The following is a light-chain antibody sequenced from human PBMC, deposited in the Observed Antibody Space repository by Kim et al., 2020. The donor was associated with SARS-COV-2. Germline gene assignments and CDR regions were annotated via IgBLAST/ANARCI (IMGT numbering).Light chain of an antibody. CDR2: DAS. CDR1: QSVSSY. CDR3: QQRGNWPWT. Sequence: EIVLTQSPATLSLSPGERATLSCRARQSVSSYLAWYQQKPGQAPRLLIYDASNRATGIPARFSGSGSGTDFTLTISSLEPEDFAVYYCQQRGNWPWTFGHVTKVDIK. J-gene: IGKJ1*01. V-gene: IGKV3-11*01.